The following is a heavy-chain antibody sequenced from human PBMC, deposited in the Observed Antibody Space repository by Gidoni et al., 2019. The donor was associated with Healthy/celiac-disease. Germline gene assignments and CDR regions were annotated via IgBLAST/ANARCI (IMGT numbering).Heavy chain of an antibody. CDR3: ARDQAAVAARGGFDY. D-gene: IGHD6-19*01. Sequence: QVQLVESGGGVVQPGRSLRLSCAASGFTFSSYGMHWVRQAPGKGLEWVAVRWYDGSNKYYADSVKGRFTISRDNSKNTLYLQMNSLRAEDTAVYYCARDQAAVAARGGFDYWGQGTLVTVSS. CDR2: RWYDGSNK. J-gene: IGHJ4*02. CDR1: GFTFSSYG. V-gene: IGHV3-33*01.